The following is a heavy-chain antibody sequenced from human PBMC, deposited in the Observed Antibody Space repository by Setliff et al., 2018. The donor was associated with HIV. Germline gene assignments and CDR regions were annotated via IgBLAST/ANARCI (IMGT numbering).Heavy chain of an antibody. CDR1: GYTFTAYY. V-gene: IGHV1-69*01. J-gene: IGHJ6*03. D-gene: IGHD3-9*01. CDR2: IIPMFGEA. CDR3: ARQGILTGYYNVDYYYYMDV. Sequence: PGESLKVSCKTSGYTFTAYYIHWVRQAPGQGLEWMGGIIPMFGEANYAERFQDRVTITADEPTSTVYMELSSLRSEDTAVYYCARQGILTGYYNVDYYYYMDVWGKGTTVTVSS.